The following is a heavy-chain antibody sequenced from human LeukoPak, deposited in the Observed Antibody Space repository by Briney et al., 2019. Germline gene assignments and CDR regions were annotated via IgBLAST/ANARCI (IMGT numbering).Heavy chain of an antibody. CDR2: ISTSGSTI. J-gene: IGHJ4*02. CDR3: TRPGYSGYDSDY. D-gene: IGHD5-12*01. CDR1: GFTFSSYD. V-gene: IGHV3-48*03. Sequence: QAGGSLRLSCAASGFTFSSYDMNWLRQAPGKGLEWVSYISTSGSTIYYADSVKGRFTISRDNAKNSLYLQMNSLKTEDTAVYYCTRPGYSGYDSDYWGQGTLVTVSS.